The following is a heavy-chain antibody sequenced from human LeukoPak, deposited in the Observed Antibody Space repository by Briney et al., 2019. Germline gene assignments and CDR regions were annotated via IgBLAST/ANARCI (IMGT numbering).Heavy chain of an antibody. CDR3: ARAFGGDY. CDR2: INPNSGGT. Sequence: ASVKVSCKASGYTFTSYDINWVRQAPGQGLEWMGWINPNSGGTNYAQKFQGRVTMTRDTSISTAYMELSRLRSDDTAVYYCARAFGGDYWGQGTLVTVSS. V-gene: IGHV1-2*02. J-gene: IGHJ4*02. D-gene: IGHD3-16*01. CDR1: GYTFTSYD.